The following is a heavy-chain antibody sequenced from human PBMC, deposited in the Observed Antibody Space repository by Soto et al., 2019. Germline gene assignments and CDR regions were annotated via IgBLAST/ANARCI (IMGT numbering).Heavy chain of an antibody. J-gene: IGHJ4*02. CDR2: INPSGGST. CDR3: ARNDKSGLDY. V-gene: IGHV1-46*01. Sequence: QVQLVQSGAEVKKPGSSVKVSCKASGGTFSSYAISWVRQAPGQGLEWVGFINPSGGSTSYAQKFQGRVTMTRDTSTTTVYMELRSLRSEDTAVYYCARNDKSGLDYWGQGTLVTVSS. CDR1: GGTFSSYA. D-gene: IGHD1-1*01.